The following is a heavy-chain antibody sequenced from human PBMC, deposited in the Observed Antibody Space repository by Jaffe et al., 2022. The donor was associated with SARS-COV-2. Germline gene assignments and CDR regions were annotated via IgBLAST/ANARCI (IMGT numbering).Heavy chain of an antibody. CDR1: GGTFSGYT. J-gene: IGHJ5*02. CDR3: AREGCLTSSCPGRFDP. CDR2: IKRTSAGA. D-gene: IGHD3-9*01. Sequence: QLHLVQSGAEVKKPGSSVKVSCKASGGTFSGYTISWVRQAPGQGLEWVGRIKRTSAGANYAQNFQGRVTITADESSTTSYMELSSLRSEDTAVYFCAREGCLTSSCPGRFDPWGQGTLVTVSS. V-gene: IGHV1-69*01.